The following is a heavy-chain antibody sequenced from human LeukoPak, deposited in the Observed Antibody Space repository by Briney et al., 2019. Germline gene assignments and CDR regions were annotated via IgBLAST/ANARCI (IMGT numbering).Heavy chain of an antibody. J-gene: IGHJ6*03. CDR1: GFTFSKYS. V-gene: IGHV3-21*01. Sequence: GGSLRLSCSASGFTFSKYSMNWVRQAPGKGLEWVSSISTASSYISYADSVRGRFTISRDSAKNSLFLQMNSLRAEDTAVYFCARREYYYYFMDVWGQGTTVTISS. CDR3: ARREYYYYFMDV. CDR2: ISTASSYI.